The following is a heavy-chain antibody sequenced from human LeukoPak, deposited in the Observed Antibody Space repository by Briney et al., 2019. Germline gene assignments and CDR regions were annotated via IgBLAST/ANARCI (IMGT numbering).Heavy chain of an antibody. CDR3: ARVGTYGSGSYLSWLDY. V-gene: IGHV4-59*11. Sequence: NPSETLSLTCSVSGASISSHYWSWIRQPPGKGLEWIGYIYYSGSTNYNPSLKSRVTISVDTSKNQFSLKLSSVTAADTAVYYCARVGTYGSGSYLSWLDYWGQGTLVTVSS. CDR2: IYYSGST. CDR1: GASISSHY. D-gene: IGHD3-10*01. J-gene: IGHJ4*02.